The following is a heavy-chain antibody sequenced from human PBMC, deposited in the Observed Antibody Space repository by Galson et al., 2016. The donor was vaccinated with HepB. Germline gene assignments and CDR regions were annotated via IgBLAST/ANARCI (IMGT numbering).Heavy chain of an antibody. D-gene: IGHD6-19*01. CDR3: ARIASAVAGTWFDP. CDR1: GFTFSNYW. V-gene: IGHV3-7*01. CDR2: IKQYRNEN. J-gene: IGHJ5*02. Sequence: SLRLFCAASGFTFSNYWMSWVRQAPGKGLEWVANIKQYRNENFYADSVKGRFTLSRDNAKNSLYLQMNSLRVDDTAVYYCARIASAVAGTWFDPWGQGTLVTVSS.